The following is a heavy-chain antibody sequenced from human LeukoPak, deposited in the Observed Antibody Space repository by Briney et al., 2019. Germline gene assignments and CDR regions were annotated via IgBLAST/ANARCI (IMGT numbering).Heavy chain of an antibody. CDR2: ISGSGGST. CDR1: GFTFSSYA. J-gene: IGHJ5*02. CDR3: AKLRGVPAAIFHNWFDP. D-gene: IGHD2-2*02. Sequence: GGSLRLSCAASGFTFSSYAMSWVRQAPGKGLEWVSAISGSGGSTYYADSVKGRFTISRDNSKNTLYLQMNSLRAEDTAVYYCAKLRGVPAAIFHNWFDPWGQGTLVTVSS. V-gene: IGHV3-23*01.